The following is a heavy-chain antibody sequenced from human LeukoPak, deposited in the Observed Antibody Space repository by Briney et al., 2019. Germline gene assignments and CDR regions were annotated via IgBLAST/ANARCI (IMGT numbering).Heavy chain of an antibody. V-gene: IGHV3-74*03. Sequence: GRSLRLTCAASGFTFSNYWVHWVRQAPGKGLVWVSRINRDGSTTKYADSVKGRFTVSRDNAKNTLNLQMNSLRAEDTAVYYCARDKKSGESSEIDYWGQGTLVTVSS. J-gene: IGHJ4*02. CDR1: GFTFSNYW. CDR2: INRDGSTT. D-gene: IGHD3-10*01. CDR3: ARDKKSGESSEIDY.